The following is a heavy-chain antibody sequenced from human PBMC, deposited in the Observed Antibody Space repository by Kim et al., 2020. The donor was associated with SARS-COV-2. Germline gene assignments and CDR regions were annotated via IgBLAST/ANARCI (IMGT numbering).Heavy chain of an antibody. CDR2: IYYSGST. CDR3: ARGPRYYDILTGLGYFDS. CDR1: GGSISSGGYY. J-gene: IGHJ4*02. D-gene: IGHD3-9*01. Sequence: SETLSLTCTVSGGSISSGGYYWSWIRQHPGKGLEWIGYIYYSGSTYYNPSLKSRVTISVDTSKNQFSLKLSSVTAADTAVYYCARGPRYYDILTGLGYFDSWGQGTLVTVSS. V-gene: IGHV4-31*03.